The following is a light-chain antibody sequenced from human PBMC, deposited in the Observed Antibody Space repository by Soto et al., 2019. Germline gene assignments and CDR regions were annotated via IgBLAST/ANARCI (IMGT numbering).Light chain of an antibody. CDR2: EVS. Sequence: QSALTQPPSVSVSPGQSVTISCTGTSSDVGNYNRVSWYQQPPGTAPKVIIYEVSNRPSGVPDRFSGSKSGNTASLTISGLQAEDEADYYCSSHTSSSTYVFGTGTQLTVL. CDR3: SSHTSSSTYV. J-gene: IGLJ1*01. CDR1: SSDVGNYNR. V-gene: IGLV2-18*02.